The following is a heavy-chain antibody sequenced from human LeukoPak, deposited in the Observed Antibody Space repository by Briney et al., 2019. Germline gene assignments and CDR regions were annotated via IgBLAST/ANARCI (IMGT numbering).Heavy chain of an antibody. Sequence: SETLSPTCTVSGGSISSYYWSWIRQPAGKGLEWIGRIYTSGSTNYNPSLKSRVTVSVDTSKNQFSLKLSSVTAADTAVYYCARDAHIQYYYDSSGYYDYWGQGTLVTVSS. CDR3: ARDAHIQYYYDSSGYYDY. CDR1: GGSISSYY. D-gene: IGHD3-22*01. CDR2: IYTSGST. J-gene: IGHJ4*02. V-gene: IGHV4-4*07.